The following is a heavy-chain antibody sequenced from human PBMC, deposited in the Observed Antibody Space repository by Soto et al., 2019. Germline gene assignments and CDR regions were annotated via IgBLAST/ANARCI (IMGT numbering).Heavy chain of an antibody. D-gene: IGHD5-18*01. CDR2: INDSGST. CDR1: GGSFNDDY. Sequence: SETLSLTCAVEGGSFNDDYWSWIRQPPGKGLEWIGEINDSGSTKYNPSLKSRVTISVDTSKNQFSLNLSSVTAADTAVYYCARGGYSYGPPFDYWGQGTLVTVSS. CDR3: ARGGYSYGPPFDY. V-gene: IGHV4-34*01. J-gene: IGHJ4*02.